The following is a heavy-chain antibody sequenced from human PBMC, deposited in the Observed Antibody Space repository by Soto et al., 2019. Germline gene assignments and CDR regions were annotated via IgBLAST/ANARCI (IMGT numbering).Heavy chain of an antibody. D-gene: IGHD6-13*01. V-gene: IGHV5-51*01. Sequence: GXSLKVSCKGSGYSFTSYWIGWVRQMPGKRLEWMGIIYPGDSDTKYSPSFQGQVTISADKSISTAYPQWSSLKASDTAMYYCAKAAAGSLWYWGQGTLVTVSS. CDR2: IYPGDSDT. CDR3: AKAAAGSLWY. J-gene: IGHJ4*02. CDR1: GYSFTSYW.